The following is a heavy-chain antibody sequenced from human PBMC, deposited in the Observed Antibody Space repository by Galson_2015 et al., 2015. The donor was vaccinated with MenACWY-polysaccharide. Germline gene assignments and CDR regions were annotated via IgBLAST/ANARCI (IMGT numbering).Heavy chain of an antibody. V-gene: IGHV1-3*01. CDR1: GYTFTSYV. CDR2: INDGNGNT. Sequence: SVKVSCKASGYTFTSYVMHWAPPAPRQRLEWMGWINDGNGNTKYSQRFQGRVNITRNTSASTTYMEPSSLRSEDTAVYACVRALGGASGSDYWGQGTLVTVSS. J-gene: IGHJ4*02. D-gene: IGHD6-25*01. CDR3: VRALGGASGSDY.